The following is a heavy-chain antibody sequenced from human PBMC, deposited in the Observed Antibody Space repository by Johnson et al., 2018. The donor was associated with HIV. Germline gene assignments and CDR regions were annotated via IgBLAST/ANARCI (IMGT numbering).Heavy chain of an antibody. CDR2: ISYDGTKK. D-gene: IGHD6-13*01. CDR3: ARQQLSRNVAFDI. Sequence: QVQLVESGGGVVQPGRSLRLSCAASGFTFSSYAMHWVRQAPGKGLEWVAVISYDGTKKYYADSVKGRFTMSRDNSKNTIYLQTNSLRREDTAVYYCARQQLSRNVAFDIWGQGTMVTVSS. J-gene: IGHJ3*02. V-gene: IGHV3-30-3*01. CDR1: GFTFSSYA.